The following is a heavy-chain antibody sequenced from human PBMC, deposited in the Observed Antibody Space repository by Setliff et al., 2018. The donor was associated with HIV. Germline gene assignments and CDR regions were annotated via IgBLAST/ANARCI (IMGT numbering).Heavy chain of an antibody. CDR1: GGSITNFY. Sequence: SETLSLTCNVSGGSITNFYWSWIRQPPGKGLEWIGYIYNPGSTNFNPSLQSRVSMSVDVSTNQFSLKLSSVTAADTAVYYCAIVQMAYAAFDVWGKGTMVTVSS. V-gene: IGHV4-59*01. D-gene: IGHD4-17*01. CDR3: AIVQMAYAAFDV. J-gene: IGHJ3*01. CDR2: IYNPGST.